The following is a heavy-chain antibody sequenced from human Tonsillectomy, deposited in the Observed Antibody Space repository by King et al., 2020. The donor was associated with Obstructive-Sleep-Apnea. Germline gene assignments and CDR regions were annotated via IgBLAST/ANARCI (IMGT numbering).Heavy chain of an antibody. CDR1: GFTFSNYM. CDR3: ARDQAGVTVAAGIDV. J-gene: IGHJ6*02. D-gene: IGHD6-19*01. Sequence: VQLVESGGGVVQPGRSLRLSCAASGFTFSNYMIHWVRQAPGKGLEWVAIISPDGSNRYYADSVKGRVTISRDNSQNTLYLQMNSLRPEDTAVYYWARDQAGVTVAAGIDVWGQGTTVTVSS. CDR2: ISPDGSNR. V-gene: IGHV3-30*19.